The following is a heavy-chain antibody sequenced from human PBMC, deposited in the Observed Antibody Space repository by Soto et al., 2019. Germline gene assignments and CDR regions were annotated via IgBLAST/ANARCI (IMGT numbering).Heavy chain of an antibody. CDR1: GGSIGTSNW. V-gene: IGHV4-4*02. D-gene: IGHD6-19*01. Sequence: QVQLQESGPGLVRPSGTLSLTCAVSGGSIGTSNWWSWVRQPPGKGLEGIGEIYHSGSTNYNPSLKGRVTISVDKSKNHFSLKLSSVTAADTAVYYCARTVGGWLDYWGQGTLVTVSS. J-gene: IGHJ4*02. CDR2: IYHSGST. CDR3: ARTVGGWLDY.